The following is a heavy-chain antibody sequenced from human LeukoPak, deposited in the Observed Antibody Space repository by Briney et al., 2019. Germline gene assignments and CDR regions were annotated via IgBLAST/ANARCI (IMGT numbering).Heavy chain of an antibody. CDR2: INHSGST. CDR1: GGSISSSSYY. J-gene: IGHJ5*02. D-gene: IGHD3-10*01. V-gene: IGHV4-39*07. Sequence: PSETLSLTCTVSGGSISSSSYYWSWIRQPPGKGLEWIGEINHSGSTNYNPSLKSRVTISVDTSKNQFSLKLSSVTAADTAVYYCARGRVLWFGELRTLYNWFDPWGQGTLVTVSS. CDR3: ARGRVLWFGELRTLYNWFDP.